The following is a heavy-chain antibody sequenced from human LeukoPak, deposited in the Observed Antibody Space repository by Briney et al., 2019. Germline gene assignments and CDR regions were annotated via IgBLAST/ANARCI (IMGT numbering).Heavy chain of an antibody. Sequence: VASVKVSCKASGGTFSSYAISWVRQAPGQGLEWMGRIIPIFGIANYAQKFQGRVTITADKSTSTAYMELSSLRSEDTAVYYCARDRILPPEDSSSSLPFVYWGQGTLVTVSS. CDR3: ARDRILPPEDSSSSLPFVY. D-gene: IGHD6-6*01. CDR1: GGTFSSYA. V-gene: IGHV1-69*04. J-gene: IGHJ4*02. CDR2: IIPIFGIA.